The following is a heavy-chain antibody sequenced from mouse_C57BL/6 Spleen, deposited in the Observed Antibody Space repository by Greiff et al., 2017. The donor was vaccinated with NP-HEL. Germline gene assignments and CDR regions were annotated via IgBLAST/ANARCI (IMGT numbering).Heavy chain of an antibody. CDR3: ARNSGYDYDDGGSMDY. CDR2: IWTGGGT. Sequence: QVQLKQSGPGLVAPSQSLSITCTVSGFSLTSYAISWVRQPPGQGLEWLGVIWTGGGTNYNSALKSRLSISKDNSKSQVFLKMNSLQTDDTARYYCARNSGYDYDDGGSMDYWGQGTSVTVSS. J-gene: IGHJ4*01. CDR1: GFSLTSYA. D-gene: IGHD2-4*01. V-gene: IGHV2-9-1*01.